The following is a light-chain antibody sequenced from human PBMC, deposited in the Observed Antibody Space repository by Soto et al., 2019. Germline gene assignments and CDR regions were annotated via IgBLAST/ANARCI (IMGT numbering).Light chain of an antibody. J-gene: IGLJ1*01. V-gene: IGLV2-8*01. CDR2: EVS. CDR3: SSYAGSNNFGYV. Sequence: QSALTRAPSASGSPGQSVSISCTGTSSDVGGYNYVSWYQQHPGKAPKLMIYEVSKRPSGVPDRFSGSKSGNTASLTVSGLQAEDEADYYCSSYAGSNNFGYVFGTGTKVTVL. CDR1: SSDVGGYNY.